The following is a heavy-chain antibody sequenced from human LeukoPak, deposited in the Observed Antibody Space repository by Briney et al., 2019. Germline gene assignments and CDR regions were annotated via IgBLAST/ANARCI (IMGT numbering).Heavy chain of an antibody. V-gene: IGHV4-39*07. CDR1: GGSISSSSYY. J-gene: IGHJ3*02. D-gene: IGHD1-1*01. Sequence: SETLSLTCTVSGGSISSSSYYWGWIRQPPGKGLEWIGSIYYSGSTYYNPSLKSRVTISVDTSKNQFSLKLSSVTAADTAVYYCARDGLRYFDAFDIWGQGTMVTVSS. CDR3: ARDGLRYFDAFDI. CDR2: IYYSGST.